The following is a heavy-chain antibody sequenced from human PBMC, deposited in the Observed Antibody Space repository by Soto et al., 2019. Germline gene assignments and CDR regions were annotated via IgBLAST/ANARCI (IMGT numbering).Heavy chain of an antibody. CDR3: ARHVATNYYYYMDV. Sequence: SETLSLTCAVYGGSFNGYYWGWVPQPPGKVLEWIGEINYSGSTNYNPSLKSRVTISVDTSKNQFSLKLSSVTAADTAVYYCARHVATNYYYYMDVWGKGTTVTAP. CDR2: INYSGST. D-gene: IGHD5-12*01. V-gene: IGHV4-34*01. CDR1: GGSFNGYY. J-gene: IGHJ6*03.